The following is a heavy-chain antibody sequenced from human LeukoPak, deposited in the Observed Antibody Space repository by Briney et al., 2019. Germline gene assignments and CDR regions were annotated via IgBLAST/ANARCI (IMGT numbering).Heavy chain of an antibody. CDR2: IYTSGST. CDR3: ARDYSSSWHYYYYGMDV. V-gene: IGHV4-4*07. Sequence: PSETLSLTCTVSIDSISSYYWSWIRQPAGKGPEWIGRIYTSGSTNYNPSLKSRVTMSVDTSKNQFSLKLSSVTAADTAVYYCARDYSSSWHYYYYGMDVWGQGTTVTVSS. J-gene: IGHJ6*02. D-gene: IGHD6-13*01. CDR1: IDSISSYY.